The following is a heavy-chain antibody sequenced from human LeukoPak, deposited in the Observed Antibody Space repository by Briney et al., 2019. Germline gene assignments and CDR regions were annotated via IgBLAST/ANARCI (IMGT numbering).Heavy chain of an antibody. CDR3: ARLITASTPSDVRIES. D-gene: IGHD3-16*01. J-gene: IGHJ4*02. V-gene: IGHV4-4*07. CDR2: IYTSGST. Sequence: SETLSLTCTVSGGSISSYYWSWIRQPAGKGLEWIGRIYTSGSTNYNPSLKSRVTISADMSKNQFSLQLKSVSAADTAVYYCARLITASTPSDVRIESWGQGTLVIVSS. CDR1: GGSISSYY.